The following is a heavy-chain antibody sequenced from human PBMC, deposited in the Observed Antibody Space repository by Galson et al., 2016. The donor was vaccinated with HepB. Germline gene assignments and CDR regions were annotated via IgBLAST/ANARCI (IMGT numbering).Heavy chain of an antibody. Sequence: LSLTCTVAGGSISRGNWWSWVRQTPGKGLEWIGETYREGRSYYNPSLNSRVTISMDTSKNQLSLSLNSVTAADTAVYYCTTTAPAANLDYWGQGTLVTVSS. D-gene: IGHD2-2*01. V-gene: IGHV4-4*02. CDR1: GGSISRGNW. CDR3: TTTAPAANLDY. J-gene: IGHJ4*02. CDR2: TYREGRS.